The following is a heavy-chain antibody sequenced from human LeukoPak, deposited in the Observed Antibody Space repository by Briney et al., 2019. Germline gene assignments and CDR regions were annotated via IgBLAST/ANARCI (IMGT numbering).Heavy chain of an antibody. CDR3: ARGQLLVPYYYPKVVPPKFDY. V-gene: IGHV4-38-2*02. J-gene: IGHJ4*02. Sequence: PSETLSLTCTVSGYSISSGYYWDWIRQPPGKGLEWIGNIYHSGSTYYNPSLRSRVTISVDTSKNQFSLKLSSVTAADTAVYYCARGQLLVPYYYPKVVPPKFDYWGQGTLVTVSS. CDR1: GYSISSGYY. D-gene: IGHD2-2*01. CDR2: IYHSGST.